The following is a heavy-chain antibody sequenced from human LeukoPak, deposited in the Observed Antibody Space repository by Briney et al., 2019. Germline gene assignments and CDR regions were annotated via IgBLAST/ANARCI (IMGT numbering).Heavy chain of an antibody. V-gene: IGHV4-30-2*01. D-gene: IGHD3-22*01. CDR3: ASGVYDSSGYPEVY. CDR2: IYHSGST. CDR1: GGSISSGGYS. J-gene: IGHJ4*02. Sequence: SETLSLTCAVSGGSISSGGYSWSWIRQPPGKGLEWIGYIYHSGSTYYNPSLKSRVTISVDRSKNQFSLKLSSVTAADTAVYYCASGVYDSSGYPEVYWGQGTLVTVSS.